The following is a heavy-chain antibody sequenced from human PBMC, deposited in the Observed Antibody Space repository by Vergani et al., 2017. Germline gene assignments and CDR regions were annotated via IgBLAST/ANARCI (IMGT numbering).Heavy chain of an antibody. CDR3: ATHRITGTSADDY. Sequence: QVQLVQSGAEVKKPGSSVKVSCKASGGTFSSYTISWVRQAPGQGLEWMGRIIPILGIANYAQKFQGRVTITADKSTSTAYMELSSLRSEDTAAYYCATHRITGTSADDYWGQGTLVTVSS. CDR1: GGTFSSYT. D-gene: IGHD1-7*01. V-gene: IGHV1-69*02. CDR2: IIPILGIA. J-gene: IGHJ4*02.